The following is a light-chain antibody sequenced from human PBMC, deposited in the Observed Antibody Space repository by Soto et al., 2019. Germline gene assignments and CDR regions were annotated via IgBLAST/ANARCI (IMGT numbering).Light chain of an antibody. V-gene: IGLV2-14*01. CDR3: SSYASSSPFV. J-gene: IGLJ1*01. CDR1: GSDVGGYKY. Sequence: QSAPTQPAPLSGSPGQSITISCTGTGSDVGGYKYVSWYQQLPGKAPKLMIYDVSYRPSGVSDRFSGSKSGNTASLIISGLQAEDEADYYCSSYASSSPFVFGTGTKVTVL. CDR2: DVS.